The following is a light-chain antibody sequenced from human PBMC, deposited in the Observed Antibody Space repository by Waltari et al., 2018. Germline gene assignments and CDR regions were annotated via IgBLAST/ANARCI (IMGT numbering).Light chain of an antibody. J-gene: IGKJ4*01. CDR1: QNIRSY. CDR2: GAS. V-gene: IGKV1-39*01. Sequence: DIQLTQSPSSLSASEGDRVTITCRASQNIRSYLNWYQQSPGKAPNLLIYGASSLQSGIPSRFSGSGYGTDFTLTISSLQPEDLTTYYCQQGYTAPLTFGGGTKLEIK. CDR3: QQGYTAPLT.